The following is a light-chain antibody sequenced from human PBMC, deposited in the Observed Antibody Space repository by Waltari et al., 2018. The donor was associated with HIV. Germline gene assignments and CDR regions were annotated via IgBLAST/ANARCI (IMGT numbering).Light chain of an antibody. J-gene: IGKJ2*01. CDR2: GAS. V-gene: IGKV3-15*01. CDR1: QSVSSN. CDR3: QQYNNWPLT. Sequence: MGSQSVSSNLAWYQQKPGQAPRLLIYGASTRATGIPARFSGSGSGTEFTLTISSLQSEDFAVYYCQQYNNWPLTFGQGTKLEIK.